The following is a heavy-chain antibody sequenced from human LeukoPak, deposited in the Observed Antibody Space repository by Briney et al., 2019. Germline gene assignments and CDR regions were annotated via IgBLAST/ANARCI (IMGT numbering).Heavy chain of an antibody. CDR3: ARDKEQLVNGGMDV. CDR2: ISSSSSYI. D-gene: IGHD6-13*01. CDR1: GFTFSSYS. J-gene: IGHJ6*02. V-gene: IGHV3-21*01. Sequence: GGSLRLSCAASGFTFSSYSMNWVRQAPGKGLEWVSSISSSSSYIYYADSVKGRFTISRDNAKNSLYLQMNSLRAEDTAVYYCARDKEQLVNGGMDVWGQGTTVTVSS.